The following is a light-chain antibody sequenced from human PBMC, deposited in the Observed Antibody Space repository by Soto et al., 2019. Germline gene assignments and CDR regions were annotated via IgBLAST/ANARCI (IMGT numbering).Light chain of an antibody. CDR3: HQYGSSPTT. J-gene: IGKJ5*01. V-gene: IGKV3-20*01. CDR1: QSVSSSY. Sequence: EMVLTQSPGTLSFSPGERATLSCRASQSVSSSYLAGYQQKPGQAPRLLIYGASSRATGIPDRFSGSGSGTEVTLTISRLAPEDFAVYYCHQYGSSPTTFGKGTRLEIK. CDR2: GAS.